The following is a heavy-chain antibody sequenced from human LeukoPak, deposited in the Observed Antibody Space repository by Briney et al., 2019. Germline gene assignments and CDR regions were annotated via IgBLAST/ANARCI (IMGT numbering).Heavy chain of an antibody. CDR1: GFTFSSYW. CDR2: IKQDGSEK. V-gene: IGHV3-7*03. D-gene: IGHD6-19*01. CDR3: AKDEVKGAVVVFDY. J-gene: IGHJ4*02. Sequence: GGSLRLSCAASGFTFSSYWMSWVRQAPGKGLEWVANIKQDGSEKYYVDSVKGRFTISRDNAKNSLYLQMNSLRAEDTAVYYCAKDEVKGAVVVFDYWGQGTLVTVSS.